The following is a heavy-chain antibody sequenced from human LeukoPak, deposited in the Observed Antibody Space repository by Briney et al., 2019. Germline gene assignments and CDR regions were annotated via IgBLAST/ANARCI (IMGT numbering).Heavy chain of an antibody. V-gene: IGHV3-20*04. D-gene: IGHD6-19*01. J-gene: IGHJ4*02. CDR1: GFTFDDYG. CDR2: VNWNGGST. Sequence: GGSLRLSCAASGFTFDDYGMSWVRQAPGKGLEWVSGVNWNGGSTVYADSVKGRFTISRDNAKNSLYLQMNSLRAEDTAFYYCARDRLAVAGRGDYFDYWGQGTLVTVSS. CDR3: ARDRLAVAGRGDYFDY.